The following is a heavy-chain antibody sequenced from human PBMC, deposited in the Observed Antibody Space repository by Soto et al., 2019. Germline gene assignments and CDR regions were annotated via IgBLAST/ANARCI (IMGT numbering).Heavy chain of an antibody. CDR2: IIPIFGTA. CDR3: ARGSGSGWYPLRNGMDV. J-gene: IGHJ6*02. Sequence: QVQLVQSGAEVKKPGSSVKVSCKASGGTFSSYAISWVRQAPGQGLEWMGGIIPIFGTANYAQKFQGRVTITADKSTSTAYMELSSLRSEDTAVYYCARGSGSGWYPLRNGMDVWGQGTTVTVSS. D-gene: IGHD6-19*01. CDR1: GGTFSSYA. V-gene: IGHV1-69*06.